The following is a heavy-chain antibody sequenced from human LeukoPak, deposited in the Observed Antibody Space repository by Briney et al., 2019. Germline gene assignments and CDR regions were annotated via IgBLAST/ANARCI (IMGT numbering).Heavy chain of an antibody. J-gene: IGHJ4*02. CDR2: IYSGGST. CDR3: AKTKRVTWIQLWLDY. V-gene: IGHV3-53*01. D-gene: IGHD5-18*01. Sequence: GGSLRLSCAASGFTVSSNYMSWVRQAPGKGLEWVSVIYSGGSTYYADSVKGRFTISRDNSKNTLYLQMNSLRAEDTAVYYCAKTKRVTWIQLWLDYWGQGTLVTVSS. CDR1: GFTVSSNY.